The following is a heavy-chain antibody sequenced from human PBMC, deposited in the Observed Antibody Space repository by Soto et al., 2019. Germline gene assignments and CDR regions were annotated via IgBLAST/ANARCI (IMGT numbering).Heavy chain of an antibody. V-gene: IGHV4-59*12. D-gene: IGHD5-18*01. CDR2: FSSTGST. J-gene: IGHJ4*02. CDR1: GASITHYY. Sequence: SETLSLTCAVSGASITHYYWNWIRQSPGKGLEWIVSFSSTGSTVYNPSLGSRVTISVDTSKNQFSLKLSSVTAADTAVYYCARDPGYSYGYEFDYWGQGTLVTVSS. CDR3: ARDPGYSYGYEFDY.